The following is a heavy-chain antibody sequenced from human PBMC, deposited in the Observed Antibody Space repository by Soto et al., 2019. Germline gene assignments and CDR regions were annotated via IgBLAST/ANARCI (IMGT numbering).Heavy chain of an antibody. CDR1: WGNSIGLD. D-gene: IGHD5-18*01. J-gene: IGHJ4*02. V-gene: IGHV4-59*11. CDR2: IYYSGST. Sequence: ALVPQPDTRTVVWGNSIGLDGSWIRQPPGKGLEWIGYIYYSGSTNYNPSLKSRVTISVDTSKNQFSLKLSSVTAADTAVYYCARDEGYSYGYDYWGQGTLVPVSS. CDR3: ARDEGYSYGYDY.